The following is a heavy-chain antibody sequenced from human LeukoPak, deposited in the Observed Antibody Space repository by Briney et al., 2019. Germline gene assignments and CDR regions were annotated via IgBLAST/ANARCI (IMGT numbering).Heavy chain of an antibody. CDR2: ISSNGGST. J-gene: IGHJ4*02. V-gene: IGHV3-64*01. CDR3: ASAGTGVGATVFD. D-gene: IGHD1-26*01. CDR1: GFTFSSYA. Sequence: GGSLRLSCAASGFTFSSYAMHWVRQAPGKGLEYVSAISSNGGSTYYANSVKGRFSISRDNSKNTLYLQMNSLRAEDTAVYYCASAGTGVGATVFDWGQGTLVTVSS.